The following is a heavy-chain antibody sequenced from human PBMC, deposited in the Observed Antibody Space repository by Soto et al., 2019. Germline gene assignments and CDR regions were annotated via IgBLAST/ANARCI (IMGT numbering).Heavy chain of an antibody. CDR1: GGSISSGDYY. CDR3: ARADYDSSGYLIDY. Sequence: QVQLQESGPGLVKPSQTLSLTCTVSGGSISSGDYYWSWIRQPPGKALELIGYIYYTARTYYNPSLKSRVTISVDTSKNQFSLKLSSVTAADTAVYYCARADYDSSGYLIDYWGQGTLVTVSS. D-gene: IGHD3-22*01. V-gene: IGHV4-30-4*01. J-gene: IGHJ4*02. CDR2: IYYTART.